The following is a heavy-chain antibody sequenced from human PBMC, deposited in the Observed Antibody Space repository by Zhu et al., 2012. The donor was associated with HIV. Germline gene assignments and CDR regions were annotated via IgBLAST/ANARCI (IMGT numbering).Heavy chain of an antibody. CDR2: IYYSGSI. J-gene: IGHJ3*02. D-gene: IGHD1-26*01. CDR1: GGSISSGNYC. V-gene: IGHV4-39*01. CDR3: ARLPNGNLDGFDI. Sequence: QVQLQESGPGLVKPSETLSLTCAVSGGSISSGNYCWGWIRQSPGKGLEWIGSIYYSGSIFYNPSLKSRVTISIDTSKNQFSLKVSSLTAADTAVYYCARLPNGNLDGFDIWGQGTMVTVSS.